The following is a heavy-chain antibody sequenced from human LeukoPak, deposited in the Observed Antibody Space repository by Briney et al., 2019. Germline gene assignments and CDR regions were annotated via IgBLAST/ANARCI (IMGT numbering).Heavy chain of an antibody. J-gene: IGHJ4*02. CDR2: IYYSGST. D-gene: IGHD3-10*01. Sequence: PSETLSLTCTVSGGSISSSSYYWGWIRQPPGKGLEWIGSIYYSGSTYYNPSLKSRITMSVDTSKNQFSLKLSSVTAADTAVYYCARPRHYYGSGFDYWGQGSLDTVSS. CDR1: GGSISSSSYY. CDR3: ARPRHYYGSGFDY. V-gene: IGHV4-39*01.